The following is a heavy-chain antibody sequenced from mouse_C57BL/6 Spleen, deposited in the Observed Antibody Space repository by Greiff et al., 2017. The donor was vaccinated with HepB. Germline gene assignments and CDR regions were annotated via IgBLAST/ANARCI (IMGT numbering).Heavy chain of an antibody. CDR1: GYTFTSYW. D-gene: IGHD2-3*01. J-gene: IGHJ2*01. Sequence: VQLQQPGAELVRPGTSVKLSCKASGYTFTSYWMHWVKQRPGQGLEWIGVIDPSDSYTNYNQKFKGKATLTVDTSSSTAYMQLSSLTSEDSAVYYCARSAYDGWDYWGQGTTLTVSS. V-gene: IGHV1-59*01. CDR2: IDPSDSYT. CDR3: ARSAYDGWDY.